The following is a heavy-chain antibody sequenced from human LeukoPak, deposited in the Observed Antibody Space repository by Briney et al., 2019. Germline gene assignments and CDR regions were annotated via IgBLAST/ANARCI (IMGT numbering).Heavy chain of an antibody. D-gene: IGHD3-10*02. CDR3: AELGITMIGGV. CDR2: ISNGDGTI. CDR1: GFTFSSYE. V-gene: IGHV3-48*03. J-gene: IGHJ6*04. Sequence: PGGSLRLSCAASGFTFSSYEMNWVRQAPGKGLEWVSYISNGDGTIKYADSVKGRFTISRDNAKNSLYLQMNSLRAEDTAVYYCAELGITMIGGVWGKGTTVTISS.